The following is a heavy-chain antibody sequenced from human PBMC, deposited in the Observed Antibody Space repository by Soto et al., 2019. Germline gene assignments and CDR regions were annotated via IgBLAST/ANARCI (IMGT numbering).Heavy chain of an antibody. CDR1: GFTFDDYT. CDR3: ARDLSWGSNWYYYMDV. CDR2: ISWDGGST. V-gene: IGHV3-43*01. D-gene: IGHD7-27*01. J-gene: IGHJ6*03. Sequence: GGSLRLSCAASGFTFDDYTMHWVRQAPGKGLEWVSLISWDGGSTYYADSVKGRFTISRDNSRNSLCLQMNSLRTEDTAVYYCARDLSWGSNWYYYMDVWGKGTTVTVSS.